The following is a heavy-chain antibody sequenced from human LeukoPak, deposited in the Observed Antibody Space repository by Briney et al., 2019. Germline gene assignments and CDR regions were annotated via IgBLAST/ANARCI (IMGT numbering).Heavy chain of an antibody. CDR2: INPNSGGT. CDR3: ARGKTMVSCGGDCYRFDN. CDR1: GHTFSGYY. Sequence: ASVKVSCKASGHTFSGYYMHWVRQAPGQGLEWVGWINPNSGGTNYAQKFQGRVTMTRDTSISTAYMELSRLLSGDTAVYYCARGKTMVSCGGDCYRFDNWGQGTLVTVSS. D-gene: IGHD2-21*02. J-gene: IGHJ4*02. V-gene: IGHV1-2*02.